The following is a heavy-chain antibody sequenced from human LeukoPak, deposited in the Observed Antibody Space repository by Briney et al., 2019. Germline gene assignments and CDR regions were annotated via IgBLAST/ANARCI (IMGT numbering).Heavy chain of an antibody. D-gene: IGHD1-26*01. V-gene: IGHV1-46*01. CDR3: ARDSGSYRGLGY. CDR1: GYTFTSYY. CDR2: INPSGGST. J-gene: IGHJ4*02. Sequence: GASVTVSCKASGYTFTSYYMHWVRQAPGQGLEWMGIINPSGGSTSYAQKFQGRVTMTRDTSTSTVYMELSSLRSEDTAVHYCARDSGSYRGLGYWGQGTLVTVSS.